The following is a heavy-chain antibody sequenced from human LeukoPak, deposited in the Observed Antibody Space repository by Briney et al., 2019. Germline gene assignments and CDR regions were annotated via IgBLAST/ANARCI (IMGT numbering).Heavy chain of an antibody. CDR2: MMKDGSET. V-gene: IGHV3-7*01. Sequence: GGSLRLSCVVSGFTFRDYSMIWVRQAPGKGLQWVANMMKDGSETKYGDFVKGRFTISRDNAKNSLFLQMNSLRVEDTAVYYCGRHRSGSGTYFIDYWGQGTLVSVSS. CDR1: GFTFRDYS. J-gene: IGHJ4*02. D-gene: IGHD3-10*01. CDR3: GRHRSGSGTYFIDY.